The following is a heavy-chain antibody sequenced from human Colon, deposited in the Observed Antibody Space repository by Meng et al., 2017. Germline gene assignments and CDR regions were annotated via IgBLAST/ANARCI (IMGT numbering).Heavy chain of an antibody. CDR1: GGSFRGYY. J-gene: IGHJ5*02. CDR3: ARVCPPEYYYDSSGYLNWFDP. V-gene: IGHV4-34*01. Sequence: QVQLQQWGAGLLKPSETLSLTCAVYGGSFRGYYWSWIRQPPGKGLEWIGEINHSGSTNYNPSLKSRVTISVDTSKNQFSLKLSSVTAADTAVYYCARVCPPEYYYDSSGYLNWFDPWGQGTLVTVSS. CDR2: INHSGST. D-gene: IGHD3-22*01.